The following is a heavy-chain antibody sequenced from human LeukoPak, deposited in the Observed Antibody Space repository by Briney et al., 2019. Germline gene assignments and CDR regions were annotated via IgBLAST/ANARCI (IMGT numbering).Heavy chain of an antibody. Sequence: GGSLRLSCAASGFTFSSYEMNWVCQAPGKGLEWVSYISSSGSTIYYADSVKGRFTISRDNAKNSLYLQMNSLRAEDTAVYYCARGVGYCSGGSCYSEYYFDYWGQGTLVTVSS. D-gene: IGHD2-15*01. CDR1: GFTFSSYE. CDR3: ARGVGYCSGGSCYSEYYFDY. V-gene: IGHV3-48*03. J-gene: IGHJ4*02. CDR2: ISSSGSTI.